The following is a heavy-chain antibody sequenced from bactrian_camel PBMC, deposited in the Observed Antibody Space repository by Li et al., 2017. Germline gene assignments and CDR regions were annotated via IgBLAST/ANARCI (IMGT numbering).Heavy chain of an antibody. CDR1: GATVDQNC. D-gene: IGHD4*01. V-gene: IGHV3S1*01. Sequence: QVQLVESGGGSVHAGDSLKLSCAAAGATVDQNCMAWFRQAPGKEREGVASIHTIGGTKYTDSVKGRFTISQDNAKNIVYLHMNTLKPEDTAVYYCGADWDGPGDDDHPCSSFLRYWGQGTQVTVS. CDR2: IHTIGGT. CDR3: GADWDGPGDDDHPCSSFLRY. J-gene: IGHJ4*01.